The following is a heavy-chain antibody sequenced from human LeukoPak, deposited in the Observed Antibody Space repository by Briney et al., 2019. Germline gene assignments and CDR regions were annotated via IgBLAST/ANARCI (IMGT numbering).Heavy chain of an antibody. CDR3: ARTDTYYDFWSGPGGYYYGMDV. CDR1: GFTFSSYW. V-gene: IGHV3-7*01. J-gene: IGHJ6*02. D-gene: IGHD3-3*01. CDR2: IKQDGSEK. Sequence: GGSLRLSCAASGFTFSSYWMSWVRQAPGKGLEWVANIKQDGSEKYYVDSVKGRLTISRDNAKNSLYLQMNSLRAEDTAVYYCARTDTYYDFWSGPGGYYYGMDVWGQGTTVTVSS.